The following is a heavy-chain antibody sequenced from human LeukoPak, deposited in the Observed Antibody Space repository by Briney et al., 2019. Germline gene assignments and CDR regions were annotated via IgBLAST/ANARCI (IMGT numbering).Heavy chain of an antibody. Sequence: GGSLRLSCAGSGFTFSSHWIGWVRQAPGKGLEWVAHINQDGSQKYYVDSVEGRFTIARDNAKKSLHLQMNSLRAEDTAVYYCARDGDSGSYYIDYWGQGTLVTVSS. J-gene: IGHJ4*02. CDR2: INQDGSQK. D-gene: IGHD3-10*01. V-gene: IGHV3-7*03. CDR1: GFTFSSHW. CDR3: ARDGDSGSYYIDY.